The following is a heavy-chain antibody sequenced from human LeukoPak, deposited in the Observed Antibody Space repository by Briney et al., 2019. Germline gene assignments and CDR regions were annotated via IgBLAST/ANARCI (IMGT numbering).Heavy chain of an antibody. Sequence: SLETLSLTCTVSGGSISSSSYYWGWIRQPPGKGLEWIGSIYYSGSTYYNPSLKSRVTISVDTSKNQFSLKLSSVTAADTAVYYCARTPRTFGVVITNFDYWGQGTLVTVSS. CDR2: IYYSGST. V-gene: IGHV4-39*07. CDR1: GGSISSSSYY. D-gene: IGHD3-3*01. J-gene: IGHJ4*02. CDR3: ARTPRTFGVVITNFDY.